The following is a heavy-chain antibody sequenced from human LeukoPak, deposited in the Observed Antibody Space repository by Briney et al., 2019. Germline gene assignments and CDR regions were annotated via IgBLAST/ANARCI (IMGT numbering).Heavy chain of an antibody. CDR3: AKDRGTLGDY. CDR1: GFTFSNAW. V-gene: IGHV3-23*01. CDR2: ISGSGGST. D-gene: IGHD7-27*01. J-gene: IGHJ4*02. Sequence: PGGSLRLSCAASGFTFSNAWMSWVRQAPGKGLEWVSAISGSGGSTYYADSVKGRFTISRDNSKNTLYLQMNSLRAEDTAVYYCAKDRGTLGDYWGQGTLVTVSS.